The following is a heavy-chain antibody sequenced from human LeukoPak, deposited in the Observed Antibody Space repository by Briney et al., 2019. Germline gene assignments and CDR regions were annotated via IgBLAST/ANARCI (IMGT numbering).Heavy chain of an antibody. CDR2: INPSGGST. CDR1: GYTFTSYY. Sequence: ASVKVSCKASGYTFTSYYMHWVRQAPGQGLEWMGIINPSGGSTSYAQKFQGRVTMTRDMSTSTVYMELSSLRSEDTAVYYCARDYSSSRYVLKRYYYYYMDVWGKGTTVTVSS. J-gene: IGHJ6*03. CDR3: ARDYSSSRYVLKRYYYYYMDV. V-gene: IGHV1-46*01. D-gene: IGHD6-13*01.